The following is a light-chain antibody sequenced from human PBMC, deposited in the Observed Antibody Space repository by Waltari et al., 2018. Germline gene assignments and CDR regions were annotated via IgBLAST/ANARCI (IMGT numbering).Light chain of an antibody. Sequence: QSALPQPASVSGSPGQSITISCTGTSSDVGDYHLVSWYEPHPGKAPKFMIYEVSKRPSGVSNRFSGSKSGNTASLTISGLQAEDEADYYCCSYAGSSTFVVFGGGTKLTVL. CDR1: SSDVGDYHL. CDR3: CSYAGSSTFVV. V-gene: IGLV2-23*02. CDR2: EVS. J-gene: IGLJ2*01.